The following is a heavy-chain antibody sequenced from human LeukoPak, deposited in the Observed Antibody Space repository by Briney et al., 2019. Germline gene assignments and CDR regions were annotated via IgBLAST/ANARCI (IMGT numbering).Heavy chain of an antibody. CDR1: GFTFSNAW. Sequence: GGSLRLSCATSGFTFSNAWMNWVRRAPGKGLEWVGRIRSNSDGGTIDYAAPVKGRFALSRDDSKNTLYLQMNSLQTEDTAVYYCATDFYDTTWGQGTLVTVSS. V-gene: IGHV3-15*07. J-gene: IGHJ5*02. D-gene: IGHD3-22*01. CDR2: IRSNSDGGTI. CDR3: ATDFYDTT.